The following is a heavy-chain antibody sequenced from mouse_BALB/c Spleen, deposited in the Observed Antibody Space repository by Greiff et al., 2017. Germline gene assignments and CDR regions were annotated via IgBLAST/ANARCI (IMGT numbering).Heavy chain of an antibody. CDR2: ISSGGSYT. J-gene: IGHJ3*01. D-gene: IGHD3-2*01. V-gene: IGHV5-9-4*01. CDR3: AREKDSSGYAWFAY. CDR1: GFTFSSYA. Sequence: EVQVVESGGGLVKPGGSLKLSCAASGFTFSSYAMSWVRQSPEKRLEWVAEISSGGSYTYYPDTVTGRFTISRDNAKNTLYLEMSSLRSEDTAMYYCAREKDSSGYAWFAYWGQGTLVTVSA.